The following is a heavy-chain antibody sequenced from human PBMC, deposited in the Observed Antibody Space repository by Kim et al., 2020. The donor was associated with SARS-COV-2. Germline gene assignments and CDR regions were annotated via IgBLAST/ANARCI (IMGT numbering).Heavy chain of an antibody. CDR3: TRDLRYCSGTSCYLDY. D-gene: IGHD2-2*01. J-gene: IGHJ4*02. Sequence: SQTLSLTCAISGDSVSGNSAAWNWIRQSPSRGLEWLGRTYYRSKWYHDYAVSVKSRITINPDTSKNQFSLQRNSVTPEDTAVYYCTRDLRYCSGTSCYLDYWGQGTLVTVSS. V-gene: IGHV6-1*01. CDR1: GDSVSGNSAA. CDR2: TYYRSKWYH.